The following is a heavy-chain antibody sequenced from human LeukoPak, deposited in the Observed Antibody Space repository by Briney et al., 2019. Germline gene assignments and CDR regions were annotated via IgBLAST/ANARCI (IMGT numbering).Heavy chain of an antibody. V-gene: IGHV1-69*04. CDR1: GGTFSSYA. CDR2: IIPILGIA. D-gene: IGHD6-13*01. J-gene: IGHJ6*02. Sequence: SVKVSCKASGGTFSSYAISWVRQAPGQGLEWMGRIIPILGIANYAQKFQGRVTITADKSTSTAYMELSSLRSEDTAVYYCARGVAAAGPPVHGMDVWGQGTTVTVSS. CDR3: ARGVAAAGPPVHGMDV.